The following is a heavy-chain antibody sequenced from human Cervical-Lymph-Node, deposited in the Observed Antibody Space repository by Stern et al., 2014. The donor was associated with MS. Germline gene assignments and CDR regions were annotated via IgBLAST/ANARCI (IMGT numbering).Heavy chain of an antibody. Sequence: QLVQSGSEVKKPGASVKVSCKASGYTFTTFAVHWVRQAPGQRLEWMGWIAASNANTRYSQKFQDRLTFSRDTSANTVYMELSGLRSEDTAVYFCARGRGVVLAASYFDYWGQGTLVTVSS. V-gene: IGHV1-3*01. CDR2: IAASNANT. D-gene: IGHD2-15*01. CDR1: GYTFTTFA. CDR3: ARGRGVVLAASYFDY. J-gene: IGHJ4*02.